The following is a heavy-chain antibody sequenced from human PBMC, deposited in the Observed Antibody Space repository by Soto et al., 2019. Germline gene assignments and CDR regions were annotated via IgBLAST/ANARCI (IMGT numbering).Heavy chain of an antibody. Sequence: ASVKVSCKVSGYTLTELSMHWVRQAPGKGLEWMGGFDPEDCETIYAQKFQGRVTMTEDTSTDTAYMELSSLRSEDTAVYYCATSVVVVAATLFDYWGQGTLVTVSS. V-gene: IGHV1-24*01. CDR3: ATSVVVVAATLFDY. CDR2: FDPEDCET. J-gene: IGHJ4*02. CDR1: GYTLTELS. D-gene: IGHD2-15*01.